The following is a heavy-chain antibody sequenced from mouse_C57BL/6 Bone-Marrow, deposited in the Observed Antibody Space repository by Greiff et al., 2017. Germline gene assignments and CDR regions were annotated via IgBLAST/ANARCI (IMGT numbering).Heavy chain of an antibody. J-gene: IGHJ1*03. CDR1: GYTFTDYE. D-gene: IGHD1-1*01. CDR3: TRRASSYGSSYWYFDV. V-gene: IGHV1-15*01. Sequence: QVQLQQSGAELVRPGASVTLSCKASGYTFTDYEMHWVKQTPVHGLEWIGAIDPETGGTAYNQKFKGKAILTADKSSSTAYMELRSLTSEDSAVYYCTRRASSYGSSYWYFDVWGTGTTVTVSS. CDR2: IDPETGGT.